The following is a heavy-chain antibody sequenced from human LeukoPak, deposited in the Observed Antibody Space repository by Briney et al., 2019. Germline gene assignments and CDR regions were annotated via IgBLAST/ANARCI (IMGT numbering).Heavy chain of an antibody. D-gene: IGHD3-22*01. CDR1: GFTFSSYS. V-gene: IGHV3-48*02. J-gene: IGHJ3*02. CDR2: ISSSSSTI. Sequence: GGSLRLSCAASGFTFSSYSMNWVRQAPGKGLEWVSYISSSSSTIYYADSVKGRFTISRDNAKNSLYLQMNSLRDEDTAVYYCARTSREGDSSGSDAFDIWGQGTMVSVSS. CDR3: ARTSREGDSSGSDAFDI.